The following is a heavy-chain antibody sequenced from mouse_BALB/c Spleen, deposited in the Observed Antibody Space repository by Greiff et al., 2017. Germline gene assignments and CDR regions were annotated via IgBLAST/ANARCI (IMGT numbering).Heavy chain of an antibody. CDR1: GFNIKDTY. V-gene: IGHV1S26*01. CDR3: ARGEIYYGNYYAMDY. CDR2: INPSTGYT. Sequence: QVQLQQSGAELVKPGASVKLSCTASGFNIKDTYMHWVKQRPEQGLEWIGYINPSTGYTEYNQKFKDKATLTADKSSSTAYMQLSSLTSEDSAVYYCARGEIYYGNYYAMDYWGQGTSVTVSS. D-gene: IGHD2-1*01. J-gene: IGHJ4*01.